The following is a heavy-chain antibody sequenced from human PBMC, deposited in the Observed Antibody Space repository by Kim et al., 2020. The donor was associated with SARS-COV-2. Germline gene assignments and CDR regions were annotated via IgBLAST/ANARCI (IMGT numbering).Heavy chain of an antibody. CDR3: ARLYYGSGSHMGDY. V-gene: IGHV1-2*06. D-gene: IGHD3-10*01. J-gene: IGHJ4*02. Sequence: ASVKVSCKASGYTFTGYYMHWVRQAPGQGLEWMGRINPNSGGTNYAQKFQGRVTMTRDTSISTAYMELSRLRSDDTAVYYCARLYYGSGSHMGDYWGQGTLVTVSS. CDR2: INPNSGGT. CDR1: GYTFTGYY.